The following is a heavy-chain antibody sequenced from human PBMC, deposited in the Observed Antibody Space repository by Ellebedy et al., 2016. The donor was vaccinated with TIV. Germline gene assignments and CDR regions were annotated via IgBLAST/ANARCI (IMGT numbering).Heavy chain of an antibody. D-gene: IGHD3-3*01. CDR1: GFTFSSYA. CDR3: ARDGKGGPYDFWSGYYYYYYGMDV. Sequence: GESLKISCAASGFTFSSYAMHWVRQAPGKGLEYVSAISSNGGSTYYANSVKGRFTISRYNSKNTLYLQMGSLRAEDMAVYYCARDGKGGPYDFWSGYYYYYYGMDVWGQGTTVTVSS. J-gene: IGHJ6*02. V-gene: IGHV3-64*01. CDR2: ISSNGGST.